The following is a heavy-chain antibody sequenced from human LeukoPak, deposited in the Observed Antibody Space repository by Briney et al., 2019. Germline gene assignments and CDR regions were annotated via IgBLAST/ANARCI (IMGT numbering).Heavy chain of an antibody. V-gene: IGHV1-2*02. CDR2: INPNSGGT. D-gene: IGHD5-12*01. J-gene: IGHJ4*02. CDR1: GYTFTGYY. CDR3: ARVGWRRLGNFVDY. Sequence: ASVKVSCKASGYTFTGYYMHWVRQAPGQRLERMGWINPNSGGTNYAQKFQGRVTMTRDTSISTAYMELSRLRSDDTAVYYCARVGWRRLGNFVDYWGQGTLVTVSS.